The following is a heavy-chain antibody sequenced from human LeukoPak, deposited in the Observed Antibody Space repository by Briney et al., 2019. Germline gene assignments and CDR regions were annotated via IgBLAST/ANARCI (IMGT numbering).Heavy chain of an antibody. V-gene: IGHV3-23*01. J-gene: IGHJ3*02. Sequence: PGGSLRLSCTASGFTFSRYDTSWVRQAPGKGLEWVSGISDSAGTTYYADSVKGRFSISRDNSKNTLNLQMNSLRAEDTAVYYCAKSYYYGSGGYSLTAFDIWGQGTMVTVSS. D-gene: IGHD3-10*01. CDR3: AKSYYYGSGGYSLTAFDI. CDR1: GFTFSRYD. CDR2: ISDSAGTT.